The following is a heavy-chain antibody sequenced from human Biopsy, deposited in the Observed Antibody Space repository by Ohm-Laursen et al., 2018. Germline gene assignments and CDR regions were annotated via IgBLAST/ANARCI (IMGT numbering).Heavy chain of an antibody. Sequence: PGTLSLTCAVNGESSSGYFWNWIRQPPGKGLEWIGEINQSGSTKYNPSLKRRATLSADSSNSQFSLRLTSVTAADTAIYYCARGSGYFKLDVWGQGTTVTVPS. CDR2: INQSGST. CDR3: ARGSGYFKLDV. V-gene: IGHV4-34*01. CDR1: GESSSGYF. D-gene: IGHD5-12*01. J-gene: IGHJ6*02.